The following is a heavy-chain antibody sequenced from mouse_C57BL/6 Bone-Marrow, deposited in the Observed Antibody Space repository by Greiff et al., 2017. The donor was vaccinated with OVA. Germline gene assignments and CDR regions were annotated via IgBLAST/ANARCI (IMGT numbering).Heavy chain of an antibody. CDR3: TSERLLTIDY. Sequence: VQLQQSGAELVRPGASVTLSCKASGYTFTDYEMHWVKQTHVHGLEWIGAIDPETGGTAYNQKFKGKAILPADKSSSPAYMELRSLTSEDSAVYYCTSERLLTIDYWGQGTTLTVSS. CDR2: IDPETGGT. D-gene: IGHD1-1*01. CDR1: GYTFTDYE. V-gene: IGHV1-15*01. J-gene: IGHJ2*01.